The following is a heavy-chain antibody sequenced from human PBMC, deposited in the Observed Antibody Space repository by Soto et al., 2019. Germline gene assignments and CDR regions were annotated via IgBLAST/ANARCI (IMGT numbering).Heavy chain of an antibody. CDR2: IGGTGSPT. J-gene: IGHJ2*01. V-gene: IGHV3-23*01. D-gene: IGHD2-15*01. Sequence: EEQLLESGGGLVQPGGSLRLSCAASGFTFSSYAMTWVRQAPGMGLEWVSGIGGTGSPTHYADSVKGQFTVSRDNSKNTLYLQMNSLRAEDTAVYYCAKTRWYWYFDLWGRGTLVTVSS. CDR1: GFTFSSYA. CDR3: AKTRWYWYFDL.